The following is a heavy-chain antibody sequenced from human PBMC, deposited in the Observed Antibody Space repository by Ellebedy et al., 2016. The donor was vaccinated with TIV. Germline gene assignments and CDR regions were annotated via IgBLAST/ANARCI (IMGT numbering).Heavy chain of an antibody. CDR1: GFAFSDYW. D-gene: IGHD6-13*01. CDR2: INYDGSVK. J-gene: IGHJ5*02. CDR3: VSRGSSSP. Sequence: GGSLRLSXAASGFAFSDYWMSWVRQAPGKGLEWVANINYDGSVKYYVNSVKGRFTISRDNVKNSLSLQMNGLGVDDTAVYYWVSRGSSSPWGQGALVTVSS. V-gene: IGHV3-7*01.